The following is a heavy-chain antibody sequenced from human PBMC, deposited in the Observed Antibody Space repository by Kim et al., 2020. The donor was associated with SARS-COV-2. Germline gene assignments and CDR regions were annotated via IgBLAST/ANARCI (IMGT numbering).Heavy chain of an antibody. Sequence: GGSLRLSCAASGFTFSSYSMNWVRQAPGKGLEWVSSISSSSSYIYYADSVKGRFTISRDNAKNSLYLQMNSLRAEDTAVYYCARDRGYSYGYLFEGAFDIWGQGTMVTVSS. J-gene: IGHJ3*02. CDR2: ISSSSSYI. V-gene: IGHV3-21*01. CDR1: GFTFSSYS. D-gene: IGHD5-18*01. CDR3: ARDRGYSYGYLFEGAFDI.